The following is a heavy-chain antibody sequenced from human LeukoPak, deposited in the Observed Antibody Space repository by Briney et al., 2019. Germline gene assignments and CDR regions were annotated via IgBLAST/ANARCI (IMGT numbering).Heavy chain of an antibody. CDR1: GYTFTSYD. D-gene: IGHD2-21*01. CDR2: MNPDSGKT. J-gene: IGHJ6*02. V-gene: IGHV1-8*01. CDR3: ARRGVVVNYYFYGLDV. Sequence: ASVKVSCKASGYTFTSYDINWVRQATGQGLEWMGWMNPDSGKTGYAQKFQGGVTMTRNSSTRTAYMELSSLTSEDTAVYYCARRGVVVNYYFYGLDVWGQGATVTVSS.